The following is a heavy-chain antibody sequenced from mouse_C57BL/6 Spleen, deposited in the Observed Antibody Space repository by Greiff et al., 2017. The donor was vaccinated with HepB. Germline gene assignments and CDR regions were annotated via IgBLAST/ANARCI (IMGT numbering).Heavy chain of an antibody. CDR1: GFTFSSYA. Sequence: EVKLVESGGGLVKPGGSLKLSCAASGFTFSSYAMSWVRQTPDKRLEWVATISDGGSYTYYPDNVKGRFTISRDNAKNNLYLQMSHLKSEETAMYYSAREEALFYAMDYWGQGTSVTVSS. CDR3: AREEALFYAMDY. CDR2: ISDGGSYT. D-gene: IGHD3-1*01. J-gene: IGHJ4*01. V-gene: IGHV5-4*01.